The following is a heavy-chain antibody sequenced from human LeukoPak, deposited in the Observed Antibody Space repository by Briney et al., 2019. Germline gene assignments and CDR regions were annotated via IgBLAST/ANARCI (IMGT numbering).Heavy chain of an antibody. CDR1: GFTFSNYA. V-gene: IGHV3-33*08. Sequence: GGSLRLSCAASGFTFSNYAMSWVRQAPGKGLEWVAVIWYDGSNKYYADSVKGRFTISRDNSKNTLYLQMNSLRAEDTAVYYCAREGIAVAGTAFDYWGQGTLVTVSS. J-gene: IGHJ4*02. D-gene: IGHD6-19*01. CDR2: IWYDGSNK. CDR3: AREGIAVAGTAFDY.